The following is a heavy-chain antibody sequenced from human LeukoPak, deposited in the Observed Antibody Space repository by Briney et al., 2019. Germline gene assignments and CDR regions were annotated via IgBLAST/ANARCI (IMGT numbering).Heavy chain of an antibody. CDR2: IYYSGST. V-gene: IGHV4-30-4*08. CDR3: ARGGRYQLLETDY. CDR1: GGSISSGDFY. Sequence: SQTLSLTCTVSGGSISSGDFYWSWIHQPPGKGLEWIGYIYYSGSTYYNPSLKSRVTISVDTSKDQFSLKLSSVTAADTAVYYCARGGRYQLLETDYWGQGTLVTVSS. D-gene: IGHD2-2*01. J-gene: IGHJ4*02.